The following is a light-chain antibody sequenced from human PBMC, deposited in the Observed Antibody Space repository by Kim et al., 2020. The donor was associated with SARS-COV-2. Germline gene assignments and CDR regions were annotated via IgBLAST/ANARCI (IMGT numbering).Light chain of an antibody. CDR2: GAS. V-gene: IGKV3-20*01. Sequence: LSPGERAPLSRRASLSVSGSYLACYQQNPGQAPRLLIYGASSRATGIPDSFSGSGSGTDFTLTISRWEPEDFAVYYCQQYGSSPYTFGQGTKLEI. J-gene: IGKJ2*01. CDR3: QQYGSSPYT. CDR1: LSVSGSY.